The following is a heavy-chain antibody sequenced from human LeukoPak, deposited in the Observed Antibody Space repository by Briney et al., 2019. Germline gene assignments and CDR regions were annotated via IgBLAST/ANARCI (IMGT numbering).Heavy chain of an antibody. CDR2: FYTGGSA. CDR3: ASGKYFKSRGLGY. V-gene: IGHV4-4*07. D-gene: IGHD3-10*01. CDR1: GGSISSYY. Sequence: SETLSLTCTVSGGSISSYYWSWIRQPAGKGLEWIGRFYTGGSATYNPSLKSRGTMSLDTSKNQFSLQLRSVTAAATAVYYCASGKYFKSRGLGYWGQGTLVTVSS. J-gene: IGHJ4*02.